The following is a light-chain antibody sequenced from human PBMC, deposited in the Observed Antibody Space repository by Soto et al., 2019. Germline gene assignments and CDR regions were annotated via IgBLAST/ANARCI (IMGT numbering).Light chain of an antibody. CDR3: QQLYTLPFT. CDR2: DAT. Sequence: ETVMTHSPVTLSLSPGDTTTLSCRASQRISDNVAWYQHKQGQSPRLLIYDATTRAPGVPARFSGSGYGTEFTLTISGLLPEDFAAYHCQQLYTLPFTFGQGTRLEIK. V-gene: IGKV3-15*01. J-gene: IGKJ5*01. CDR1: QRISDN.